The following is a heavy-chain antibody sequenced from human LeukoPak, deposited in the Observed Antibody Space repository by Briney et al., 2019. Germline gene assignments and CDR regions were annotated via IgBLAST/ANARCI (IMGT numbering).Heavy chain of an antibody. CDR2: ISGSGGST. CDR3: AREVRILGATPFDY. D-gene: IGHD1-26*01. CDR1: GFTFSDHY. Sequence: PGGSLRLSCAASGFTFSDHYLDWVRQAPGKGLEWVSAISGSGGSTYYADSVKGRFTISRDNSKNTLYLQMNSLRAEDTAVYYCAREVRILGATPFDYWGQGTLVTVSS. V-gene: IGHV3-23*01. J-gene: IGHJ4*02.